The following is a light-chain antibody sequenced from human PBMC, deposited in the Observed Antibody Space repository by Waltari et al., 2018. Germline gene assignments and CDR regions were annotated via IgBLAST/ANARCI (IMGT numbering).Light chain of an antibody. CDR2: WAS. V-gene: IGKV4-1*01. CDR3: QQCYSTPYT. Sequence: DIVMTQSPDSLAVSLGERVTINCRSRQKLLYNADNKNYLAWFQQKPGQPPKLLIYWASTRESGVPDRFSGSGSGTEFTLTISSLQAADVAVYYCQQCYSTPYTFGQGTKLEIK. CDR1: QKLLYNADNKNY. J-gene: IGKJ2*01.